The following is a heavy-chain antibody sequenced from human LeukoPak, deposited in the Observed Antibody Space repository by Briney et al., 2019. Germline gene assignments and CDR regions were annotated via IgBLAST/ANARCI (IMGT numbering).Heavy chain of an antibody. CDR3: ARYCNCTRFPSPLYLYGMDV. D-gene: IGHD2-2*01. V-gene: IGHV1-69*04. CDR2: IIPILGIA. J-gene: IGHJ6*02. Sequence: GASVKVSCKASGGTFSSYAISWVRQAPGQGLEWMGRIIPILGIANYAQKFQGRVTITADKSTSTAYMELSSLRSEDTAVYYCARYCNCTRFPSPLYLYGMDVLGQGT. CDR1: GGTFSSYA.